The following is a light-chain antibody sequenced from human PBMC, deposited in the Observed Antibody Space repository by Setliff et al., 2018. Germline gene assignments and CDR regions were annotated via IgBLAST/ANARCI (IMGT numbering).Light chain of an antibody. CDR3: QQYHDWPRT. J-gene: IGKJ1*01. V-gene: IGKV3-15*01. Sequence: EIVMTQSPATLSVSLGERGTLSCRASQSISSNLVWYQQKPGQAPRLLIYGASARATGILARFSGSGSGTDFTLTISSLQSEDFAIYYCQQYHDWPRTFGQGTKV. CDR2: GAS. CDR1: QSISSN.